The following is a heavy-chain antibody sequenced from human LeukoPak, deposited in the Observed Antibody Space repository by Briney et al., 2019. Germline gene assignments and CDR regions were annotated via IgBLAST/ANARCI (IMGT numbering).Heavy chain of an antibody. CDR2: FDPEDGET. CDR3: ATGGSSSSAFDY. V-gene: IGHV1-24*01. J-gene: IGHJ4*02. D-gene: IGHD6-6*01. CDR1: GYTLTELS. Sequence: GVSVKVSCKVSGYTLTELSMHWVRQAPGKGLEWMGGFDPEDGETIYAQKFQGRVTMTEDTSTDTAYMELSSLRSEDTAVYYCATGGSSSSAFDYWGQGTLVTVSS.